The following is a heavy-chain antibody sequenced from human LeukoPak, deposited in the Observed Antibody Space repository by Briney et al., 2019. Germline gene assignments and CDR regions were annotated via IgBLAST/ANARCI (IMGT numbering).Heavy chain of an antibody. CDR2: IYTSGST. J-gene: IGHJ5*02. CDR1: GGSISSYY. CDR3: ARGQLLWFGDGGHNWFDP. D-gene: IGHD3-10*01. Sequence: SETLSLTCTVSGGSISSYYWSWIRQPAGKGLEWIGRIYTSGSTNYNPSLKSRVTISVDRSKNQFSLKLSSVTAADTAVYYCARGQLLWFGDGGHNWFDPWGQGTLVTVSS. V-gene: IGHV4-4*07.